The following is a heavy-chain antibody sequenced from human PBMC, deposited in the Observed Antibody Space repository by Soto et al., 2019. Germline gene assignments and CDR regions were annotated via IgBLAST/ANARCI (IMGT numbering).Heavy chain of an antibody. D-gene: IGHD6-19*01. J-gene: IGHJ4*02. V-gene: IGHV1-8*01. Sequence: QVQLVQSGTEVKTSGASVKVSCKASGYSFTSYDINWLRQATGQGPEWMGWVNPNTGDTGLAQRFQARVTLSSDTSINTAYVEVSSLRPDDTAIYFCARAPRPAAIAVLDHWGQGTLVALSS. CDR1: GYSFTSYD. CDR2: VNPNTGDT. CDR3: ARAPRPAAIAVLDH.